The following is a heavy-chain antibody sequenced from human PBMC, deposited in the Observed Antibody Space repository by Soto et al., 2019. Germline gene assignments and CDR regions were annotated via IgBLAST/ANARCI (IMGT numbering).Heavy chain of an antibody. Sequence: QVPLVESGGGVVQPGRSLRLSCAASGFTFSSYGMHWVRQAPGKGLEWVAVIWYDGSNKYYADSVKGRFTISRDNSKNTLYLQMNSLRAEDTAVYYCARDVVPRRGYYYYGMDVWGQGTTVTVSS. J-gene: IGHJ6*02. CDR3: ARDVVPRRGYYYYGMDV. CDR2: IWYDGSNK. CDR1: GFTFSSYG. V-gene: IGHV3-33*01. D-gene: IGHD2-15*01.